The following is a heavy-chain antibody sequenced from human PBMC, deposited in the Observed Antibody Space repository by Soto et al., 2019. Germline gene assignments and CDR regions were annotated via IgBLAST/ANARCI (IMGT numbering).Heavy chain of an antibody. Sequence: EVQVLDSGGGLVQPGGSLRLSCAASEFTFNNYAMNWVRQAPGKGLEWVATISATGGSTYYADSVMGRFTISRDNSKNTLYLQMNGLRVEDTAVYYCAKERLAGNFDYWGQGTQVTVSS. CDR3: AKERLAGNFDY. V-gene: IGHV3-23*01. CDR2: ISATGGST. J-gene: IGHJ4*02. CDR1: EFTFNNYA. D-gene: IGHD1-1*01.